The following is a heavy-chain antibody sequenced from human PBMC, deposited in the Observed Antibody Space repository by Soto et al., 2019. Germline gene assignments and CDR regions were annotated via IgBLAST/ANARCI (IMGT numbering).Heavy chain of an antibody. D-gene: IGHD5-18*01. CDR2: ISGVNGQT. CDR1: AYTFTNYG. V-gene: IGHV1-18*01. CDR3: ARDGRKHLWVEGLNAMDV. J-gene: IGHJ6*02. Sequence: QVQLVQSGPEVRKPGASVKVSCKASAYTFTNYGISWVRQAPGQGLEWMGWISGVNGQTNYAQKFRGRVTITTDTSTMTAYMELRSLRSDDTAMYYCARDGRKHLWVEGLNAMDVWGHGTTVTVSS.